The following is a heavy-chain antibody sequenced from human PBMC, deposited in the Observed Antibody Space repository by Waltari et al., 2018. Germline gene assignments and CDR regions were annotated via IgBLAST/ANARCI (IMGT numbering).Heavy chain of an antibody. D-gene: IGHD5-12*01. CDR2: INVDGGYI. J-gene: IGHJ4*02. V-gene: IGHV3-74*01. Sequence: EVHLAESGGGVVQPGGSLRRSCPGSGFRFGAYWMHWVRHAPGKGLEWVSRINVDGGYISYGDSVKGRFTISRDNAKNTVFLQLNSPRADDTAVYFCARKAGSGYPYGPFYYDNWGQGTLVTVSS. CDR1: GFRFGAYW. CDR3: ARKAGSGYPYGPFYYDN.